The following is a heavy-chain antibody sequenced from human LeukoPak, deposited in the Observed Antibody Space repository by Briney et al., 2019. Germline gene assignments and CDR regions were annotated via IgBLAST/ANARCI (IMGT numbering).Heavy chain of an antibody. J-gene: IGHJ4*02. D-gene: IGHD2-8*01. CDR2: ISDDGDTK. CDR1: GFTFSGFG. CDR3: AKSGERYCTRGNCYFDY. V-gene: IGHV3-30*18. Sequence: GGSLRLSCAASGFTFSGFGMHRVRQAPGKGLEWVAVISDDGDTKSYADSVKGPFTISRDNSKNTVYLQMNRLMTEDAGIYYCAKSGERYCTRGNCYFDYWGQGTLVTVSS.